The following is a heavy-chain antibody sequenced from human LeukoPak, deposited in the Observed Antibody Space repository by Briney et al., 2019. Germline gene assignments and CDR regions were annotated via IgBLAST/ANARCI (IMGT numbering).Heavy chain of an antibody. CDR1: GFTFSSYG. V-gene: IGHV3-33*01. Sequence: GALRLSCAASGFTFSSYGMHWVRQAPGKGLEWVAVIWYDGSKEYYVDSVKGRFTISRDNSKNTLYLQMNSLRAEDTAVYYCARDWTTVTTSPQYWGQGTLVTVSS. J-gene: IGHJ4*02. D-gene: IGHD4-17*01. CDR3: ARDWTTVTTSPQY. CDR2: IWYDGSKE.